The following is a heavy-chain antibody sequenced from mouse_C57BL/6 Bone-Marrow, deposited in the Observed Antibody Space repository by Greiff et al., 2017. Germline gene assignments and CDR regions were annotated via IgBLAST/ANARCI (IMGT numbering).Heavy chain of an antibody. CDR3: ARGRDDYPYAKDY. CDR1: GFTFSSYA. CDR2: ISDGGSYT. V-gene: IGHV5-4*03. Sequence: EVKLVESGGGLVKPGGSLKLSCAASGFTFSSYAMSWVRQTPEKRLEWVATISDGGSYTYYPDNVKGRCTIARDNAKNNLYLQMSQLKSEDTAMYYCARGRDDYPYAKDYWGQGTSVTVSA. D-gene: IGHD2-4*01. J-gene: IGHJ4*01.